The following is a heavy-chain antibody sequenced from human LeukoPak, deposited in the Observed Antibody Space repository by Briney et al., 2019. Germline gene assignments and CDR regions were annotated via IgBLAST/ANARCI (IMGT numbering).Heavy chain of an antibody. CDR2: IYYSGST. D-gene: IGHD3-10*01. V-gene: IGHV4-59*12. J-gene: IGHJ5*02. CDR1: GGSISSYY. Sequence: SETLSLTCTVSGGSISSYYWSWIRQPPGKGLEWIGYIYYSGSTNYNPSLKSRVTISVDTSKNQFSLKLSSVTAADTAVYYCARRRGTHYYGSGSYYNWFDPWGQGTLVTVSS. CDR3: ARRRGTHYYGSGSYYNWFDP.